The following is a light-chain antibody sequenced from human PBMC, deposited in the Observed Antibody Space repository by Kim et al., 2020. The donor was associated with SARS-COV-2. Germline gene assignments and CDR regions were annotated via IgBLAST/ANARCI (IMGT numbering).Light chain of an antibody. CDR2: LNNDGYY. V-gene: IGLV4-69*01. J-gene: IGLJ2*01. Sequence: QLVLTQSPSASASLGASVKLTCTLSSGHSSYAITWHQQQPEKGPRFLMKLNNDGYYTPGDGIPDRFSGSSSGSDRYLTISGLQSEDEADYYCQTWGTGIRVFGGGTKLTVL. CDR3: QTWGTGIRV. CDR1: SGHSSYA.